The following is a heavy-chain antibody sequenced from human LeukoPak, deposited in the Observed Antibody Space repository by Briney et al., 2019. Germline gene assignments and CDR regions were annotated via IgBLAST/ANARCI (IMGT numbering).Heavy chain of an antibody. V-gene: IGHV3-74*01. Sequence: GGSLGLSCAASGFTLSSYWMHWVRHVPGKGLVWVSRINNDGTSTVYADSVEGRFTISRDNAKNTLYLQMNSLRADDTAVYYCTRGLRGPDYWGQGTLVTVSS. J-gene: IGHJ4*02. CDR2: INNDGTST. CDR3: TRGLRGPDY. CDR1: GFTLSSYW.